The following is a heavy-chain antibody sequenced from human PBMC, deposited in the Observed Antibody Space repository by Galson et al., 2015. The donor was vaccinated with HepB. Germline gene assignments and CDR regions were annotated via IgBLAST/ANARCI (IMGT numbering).Heavy chain of an antibody. Sequence: SLRLSCAASGFTVSSNYMSWVRQAPGKGLEWVSVIYGGGSTYYADSVKGRFSISRDNSKNTLSLQMSSLRAEDTAVYYCARGTPYNFVTSGYFPLYYLDYWGQGTTVTVSS. D-gene: IGHD3-22*01. V-gene: IGHV3-66*02. J-gene: IGHJ4*03. CDR2: IYGGGST. CDR1: GFTVSSNY. CDR3: ARGTPYNFVTSGYFPLYYLDY.